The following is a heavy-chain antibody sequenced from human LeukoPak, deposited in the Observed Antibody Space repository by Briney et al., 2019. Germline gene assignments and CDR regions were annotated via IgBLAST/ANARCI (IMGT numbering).Heavy chain of an antibody. D-gene: IGHD3-16*01. CDR1: GFTFSSYW. J-gene: IGHJ6*02. Sequence: PGGSLRLSCAASGFTFSSYWMNWARQAPGKGLEWVASINHNGNVNYYVDSVKGRFTISRDNAKNSLYLQMSNLRAEDTAVYFWGRGGGLDRRGQGATGTGSS. CDR2: INHNGNVN. V-gene: IGHV3-7*03. CDR3: GRGGGLDR.